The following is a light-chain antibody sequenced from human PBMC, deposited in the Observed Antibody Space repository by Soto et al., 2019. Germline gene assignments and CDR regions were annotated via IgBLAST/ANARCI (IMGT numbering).Light chain of an antibody. CDR1: SSDVAGYNY. Sequence: QSLLAHPASLSGSPGQSITISCTGTSSDVAGYNYVSWYQQQPGKAPKLMIYEVSNRPSGVSNRFSGSKSGNTASLTISGLQAEDEADYYCSSYTSSSTLYVFGAGTKVTVL. V-gene: IGLV2-14*01. CDR3: SSYTSSSTLYV. CDR2: EVS. J-gene: IGLJ1*01.